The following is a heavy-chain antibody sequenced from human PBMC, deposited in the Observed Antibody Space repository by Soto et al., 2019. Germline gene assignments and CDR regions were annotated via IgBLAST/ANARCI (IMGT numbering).Heavy chain of an antibody. CDR1: GFTVSSNY. D-gene: IGHD7-27*01. J-gene: IGHJ4*02. CDR2: IYSGGST. V-gene: IGHV3-66*01. CDR3: ATGGNWEQGDY. Sequence: GESLKISCAASGFTVSSNYMSWVRQAPGKGLEWVSVIYSGGSTYYADSVKGRFTISRDNSKNTLYLQMNSLRAEDTAVYYCATGGNWEQGDYWGQGTLVTVTS.